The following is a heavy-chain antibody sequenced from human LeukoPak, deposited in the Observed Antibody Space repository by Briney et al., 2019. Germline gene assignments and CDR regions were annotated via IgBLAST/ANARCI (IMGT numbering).Heavy chain of an antibody. J-gene: IGHJ4*02. CDR2: IRYDGNNK. CDR3: ARAYYYDSSGYYYPFDY. Sequence: GGSLRLSCAASGFTFSSYGMHWVRQAPGKGLEWVAFIRYDGNNKYYADSVKGRFTISRDNSKNTLYLQMNSLRAEDTAVYYCARAYYYDSSGYYYPFDYWGQGTLVTVSS. V-gene: IGHV3-30*02. CDR1: GFTFSSYG. D-gene: IGHD3-22*01.